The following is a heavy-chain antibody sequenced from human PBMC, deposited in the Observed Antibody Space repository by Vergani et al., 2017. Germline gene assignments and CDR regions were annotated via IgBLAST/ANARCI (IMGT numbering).Heavy chain of an antibody. CDR1: GFTFSNYG. CDR3: ASDTVTASRYFDY. J-gene: IGHJ4*02. Sequence: QVQLVESGGGVVQPGGSLRLSGGASGFTFSNYGMHWVRQAPGKGLEWVTFIRYDGSNTYYAASVKGRFTISRDNSKNTLFLQMNSLRPEDTAVYYCASDTVTASRYFDYWGQGTLVTVSS. V-gene: IGHV3-30*02. CDR2: IRYDGSNT. D-gene: IGHD2-21*02.